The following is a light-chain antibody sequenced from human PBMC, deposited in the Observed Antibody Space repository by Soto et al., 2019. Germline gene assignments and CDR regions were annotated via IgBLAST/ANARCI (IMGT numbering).Light chain of an antibody. CDR3: AAWDDSLNGPV. Sequence: QSVLTQPPSASGTPGQRVTISCSGSSSNIGSNTVNWYQQLPGTAPKLLIYNNNQWPSGVPDRFSGSKSGTSASLAISGLQSEDEADYYCAAWDDSLNGPVFGGGTQLTVL. CDR1: SSNIGSNT. J-gene: IGLJ3*02. V-gene: IGLV1-44*01. CDR2: NNN.